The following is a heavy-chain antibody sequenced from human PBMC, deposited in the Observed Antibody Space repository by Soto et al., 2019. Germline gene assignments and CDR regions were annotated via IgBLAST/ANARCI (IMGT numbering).Heavy chain of an antibody. CDR3: AHSRCGGDCLRSYSSHYYYGMDV. CDR1: GFSLSTGGVG. CDR2: IYWDDDK. J-gene: IGHJ6*02. D-gene: IGHD2-21*02. Sequence: QITLKESGPTLGKPTQTLTLTCTFSGFSLSTGGVGVGWIRQPPGKALEWLALIYWDDDKRYSTSLKSRLTGTKDTSKNQWVLKMTKMDPVDTATYYCAHSRCGGDCLRSYSSHYYYGMDVWGQGTTVTVSS. V-gene: IGHV2-5*02.